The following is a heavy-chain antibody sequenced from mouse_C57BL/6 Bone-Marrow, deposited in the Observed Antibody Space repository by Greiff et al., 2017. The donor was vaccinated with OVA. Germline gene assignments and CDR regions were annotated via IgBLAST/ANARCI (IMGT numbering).Heavy chain of an antibody. CDR1: GFNIKDDY. J-gene: IGHJ4*01. Sequence: DVQLQESGAELVRPGASVKLSCTASGFNIKDDYMHWVKQRPEQGLEWIGWFDPENGDTEYASKFQGKATITADTSSNTAYLQLSSLTSEDTAVYYCTTPYDGYLYYAMDYWGKGTSVTVSS. CDR2: FDPENGDT. CDR3: TTPYDGYLYYAMDY. V-gene: IGHV14-4*01. D-gene: IGHD2-3*01.